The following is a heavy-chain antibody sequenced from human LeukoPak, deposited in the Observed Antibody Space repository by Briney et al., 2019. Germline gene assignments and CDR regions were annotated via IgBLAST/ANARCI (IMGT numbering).Heavy chain of an antibody. CDR2: MFTSGST. CDR3: ARQSVVVLPTAIKGSGFDP. CDR1: GGSISSYY. J-gene: IGHJ5*02. D-gene: IGHD2-2*02. Sequence: SETLSLTCTVSGGSISSYYWSWIRQPAGKGLEWIGRMFTSGSTNYNSSLKSRASISVDTSKNQFSLKLSSVTAADTAVYFCARQSVVVLPTAIKGSGFDPWGQGTLVTVSS. V-gene: IGHV4-4*07.